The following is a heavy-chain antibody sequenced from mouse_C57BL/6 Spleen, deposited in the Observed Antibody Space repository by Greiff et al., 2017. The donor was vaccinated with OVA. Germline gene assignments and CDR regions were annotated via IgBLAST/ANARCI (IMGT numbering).Heavy chain of an antibody. D-gene: IGHD2-4*01. CDR3: ATYDYEGAMDY. CDR1: GYTFTSYW. J-gene: IGHJ4*01. Sequence: VQLQQPGAELVKPGASVKLSCKASGYTFTSYWMHWVKQRPGQGLEWIGMIHPNSGSTNYNEKFKSKATLTVDKSSSTAYMQLSSLTSEDSAVYYCATYDYEGAMDYWGQGTSVTVSS. V-gene: IGHV1-64*01. CDR2: IHPNSGST.